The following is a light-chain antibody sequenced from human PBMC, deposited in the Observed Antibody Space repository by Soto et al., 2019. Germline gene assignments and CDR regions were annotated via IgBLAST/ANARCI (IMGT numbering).Light chain of an antibody. J-gene: IGKJ4*01. CDR1: QSVSSY. CDR2: DAF. V-gene: IGKV3-11*01. CDR3: QQRSNWPPT. Sequence: EIVLTQSPATLSLSPGERATLSCRASQSVSSYLAWYQQKPGQAPRLLIYDAFNRATGIPARFSGSGSGTDFTLTISCLEPEDFAVYYCQQRSNWPPTFGGGTKVEI.